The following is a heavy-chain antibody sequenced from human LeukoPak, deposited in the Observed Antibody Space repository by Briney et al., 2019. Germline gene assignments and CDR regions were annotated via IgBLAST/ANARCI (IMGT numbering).Heavy chain of an antibody. CDR1: GFTVGSNY. Sequence: PGGSLRLSCAASGFTVGSNYMSRVRQAPGKGLEWVSLISSVGSTYYADSVKGRFTISRDNSKNTLYLQMNSLRAEDTAVYYCARDQYTSNWYVHHWGQGTLVTVS. CDR3: ARDQYTSNWYVHH. CDR2: ISSVGST. J-gene: IGHJ1*01. D-gene: IGHD4-11*01. V-gene: IGHV3-53*01.